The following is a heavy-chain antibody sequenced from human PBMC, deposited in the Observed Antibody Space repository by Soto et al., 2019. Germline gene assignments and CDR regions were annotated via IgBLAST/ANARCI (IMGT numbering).Heavy chain of an antibody. CDR2: ISAYNGNT. V-gene: IGHV1-18*01. D-gene: IGHD5-12*01. J-gene: IGHJ4*02. CDR3: ARARANSGYDSIDY. Sequence: AASVTVSCKASGYTFTSYGISWVRQAPGQGLEWMGWISAYNGNTNYAQKLQGRVTMTTDTSTSTAYMELRSLRSDDTAVYYCARARANSGYDSIDYWGQGTLVTVSS. CDR1: GYTFTSYG.